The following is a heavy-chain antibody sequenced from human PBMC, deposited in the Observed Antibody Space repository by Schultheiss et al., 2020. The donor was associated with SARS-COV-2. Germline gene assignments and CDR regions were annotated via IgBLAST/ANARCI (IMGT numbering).Heavy chain of an antibody. J-gene: IGHJ4*02. CDR3: ASSYDFWSGSDY. CDR2: IYTSGST. Sequence: TLSLTCTVSGGSISSSSYYWSWIRQPAGKGLEWIGRIYTSGSTNYNPSLKSRVTMSVDTSKNQFSLKLSSVTAADTAVYYCASSYDFWSGSDYWGQGTLVTVSS. CDR1: GGSISSSSYY. D-gene: IGHD3-3*01. V-gene: IGHV4-61*02.